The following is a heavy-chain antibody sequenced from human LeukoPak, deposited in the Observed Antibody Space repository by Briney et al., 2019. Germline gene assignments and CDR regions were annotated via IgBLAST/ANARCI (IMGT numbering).Heavy chain of an antibody. V-gene: IGHV4-4*02. Sequence: SEILSLTCAVSGGSISSSNWWSWVRQPPGKGLEWIGEIYHSGSTNYNPSLKSRVTISVDKSKNQFSLKLSSVTAADTAVYYCARGRSTLIVGENYYHYYMDVWGKGTTVTISS. CDR1: GGSISSSNW. J-gene: IGHJ6*03. D-gene: IGHD3-22*01. CDR2: IYHSGST. CDR3: ARGRSTLIVGENYYHYYMDV.